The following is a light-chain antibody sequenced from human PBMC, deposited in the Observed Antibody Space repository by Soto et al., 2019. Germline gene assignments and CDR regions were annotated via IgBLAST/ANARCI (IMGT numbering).Light chain of an antibody. CDR3: QQYRT. CDR2: GAS. J-gene: IGKJ1*01. V-gene: IGKV3-15*01. Sequence: EIVLTQSPVTLSVSPGERATLSCRASQSVNSNLAWYQQKPGQAPRLLIYGASTRANGVPARFSGGGSGTEFTLPISSLQSEDFALYYCQQYRTFGQGTKVEIK. CDR1: QSVNSN.